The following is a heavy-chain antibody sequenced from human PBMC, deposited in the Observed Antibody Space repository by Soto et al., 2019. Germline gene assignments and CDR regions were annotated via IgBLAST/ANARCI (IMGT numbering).Heavy chain of an antibody. J-gene: IGHJ4*02. CDR3: AKVSRKAMTVVSAYFDY. CDR1: GFTFSSYA. D-gene: IGHD3-22*01. V-gene: IGHV3-23*01. CDR2: ISGSGGST. Sequence: PGGSLRLSCAASGFTFSSYAMSWVRQAPGKGLEWLSAISGSGGSTYYADSVKGRFTISRDNSKNTLYLKMNSLRAEDTAVYYCAKVSRKAMTVVSAYFDYWGQGTLVTVSS.